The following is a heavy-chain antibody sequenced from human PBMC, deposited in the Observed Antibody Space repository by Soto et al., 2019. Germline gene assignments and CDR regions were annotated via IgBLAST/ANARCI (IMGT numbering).Heavy chain of an antibody. CDR3: ATAGEGSGSYYKTLPFDY. V-gene: IGHV3-74*01. CDR1: GFTFTSHW. Sequence: PGGSLRLSCAASGFTFTSHWMHWVRQAPGEGLVWVSRLNGDGSSAHYGDSRRGRVTISRDNAKNTLYLQMNSLRAEDTAVYYCATAGEGSGSYYKTLPFDYWGQGTLVTVSS. J-gene: IGHJ4*02. CDR2: LNGDGSSA. D-gene: IGHD3-10*01.